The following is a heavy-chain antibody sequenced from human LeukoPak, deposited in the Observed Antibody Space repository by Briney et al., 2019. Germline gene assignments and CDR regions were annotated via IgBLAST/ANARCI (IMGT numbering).Heavy chain of an antibody. CDR2: IDHSGST. CDR3: ARDSLYYYDSSGDDAFDI. J-gene: IGHJ3*02. CDR1: GGSFSGYY. V-gene: IGHV4-34*01. D-gene: IGHD3-22*01. Sequence: SETLSLTCAVYGGSFSGYYWSWIRQPPGKGLEWIGEIDHSGSTNYNPSLKSRVTISVDTSKNQFSLKLSSVTAADTAVYYCARDSLYYYDSSGDDAFDIWGQGTMVTVSS.